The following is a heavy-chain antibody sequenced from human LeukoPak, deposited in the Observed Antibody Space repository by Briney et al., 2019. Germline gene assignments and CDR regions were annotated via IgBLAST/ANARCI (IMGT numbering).Heavy chain of an antibody. CDR1: GGSISSYY. D-gene: IGHD3-3*01. Sequence: KPSETPSLTCTVSGGSISSYYWSWIRQPPGKGLEWIGYIYYTGSTNYNPSLKSRVTISVDTSKNQFSLKLSSVTAADTAVYFCARGITIFGVVTFYFDYWGQGTLVTVSS. J-gene: IGHJ4*02. CDR3: ARGITIFGVVTFYFDY. V-gene: IGHV4-59*01. CDR2: IYYTGST.